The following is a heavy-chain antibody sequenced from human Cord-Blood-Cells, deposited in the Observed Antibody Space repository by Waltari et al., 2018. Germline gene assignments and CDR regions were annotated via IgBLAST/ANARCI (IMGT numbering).Heavy chain of an antibody. J-gene: IGHJ4*02. Sequence: QVQLVQSGAEVKKPGASVKVSCKVSGYPLTALSMPWVRQATGKGLEWMGGFDPEDGETIYAQKFQGRVTMTEDTSTDTAYMELSSLRSEDTAVYYCATDPAHDSSGYYYDYWGQGTLVTVSS. V-gene: IGHV1-24*01. D-gene: IGHD3-22*01. CDR1: GYPLTALS. CDR3: ATDPAHDSSGYYYDY. CDR2: FDPEDGET.